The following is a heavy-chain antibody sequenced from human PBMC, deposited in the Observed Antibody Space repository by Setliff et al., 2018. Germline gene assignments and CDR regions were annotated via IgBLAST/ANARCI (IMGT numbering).Heavy chain of an antibody. J-gene: IGHJ6*03. Sequence: SETLSLTCTVSGGSIGTITYFWGWIRQSPGKGLEWIGKTYYTGDAYYNPSLKNRVTMSVGTSRNQFSLKLSSVTAADTAVFYCSRHVGSRSRGYNYYYYYMDVWGKGTTVTVSS. CDR2: TYYTGDA. CDR3: SRHVGSRSRGYNYYYYYMDV. V-gene: IGHV4-39*01. D-gene: IGHD3-10*01. CDR1: GGSIGTITYF.